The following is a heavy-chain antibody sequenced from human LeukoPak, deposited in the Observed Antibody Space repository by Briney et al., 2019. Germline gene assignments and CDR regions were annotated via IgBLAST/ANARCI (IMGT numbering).Heavy chain of an antibody. Sequence: QSGGSLRLSCAASGFTFSSYSMNWVRQAPGKGLEWVSYISSSSSTIYYADSVKGRFTISRDNAKNSLYLQMNSLRAEDTAVYYCARDRYYGSGSHWGQGTLVTVSS. V-gene: IGHV3-48*01. D-gene: IGHD3-10*01. CDR2: ISSSSSTI. J-gene: IGHJ4*02. CDR1: GFTFSSYS. CDR3: ARDRYYGSGSH.